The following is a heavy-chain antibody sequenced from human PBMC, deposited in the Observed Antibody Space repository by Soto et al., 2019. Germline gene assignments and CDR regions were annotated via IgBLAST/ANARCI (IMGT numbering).Heavy chain of an antibody. D-gene: IGHD1-26*01. J-gene: IGHJ4*02. V-gene: IGHV4-39*01. CDR1: GGSISSSSYY. CDR3: ARHELGATDFDY. Sequence: PSETLSLTCTVSGGSISSSSYYWGWIRQPPGKGLEWIGSIYYSGSTYYNPSLKSRVTISVDTSKNQFSLKLSSVTAADTAVYYCARHELGATDFDYWGQGTLVTVS. CDR2: IYYSGST.